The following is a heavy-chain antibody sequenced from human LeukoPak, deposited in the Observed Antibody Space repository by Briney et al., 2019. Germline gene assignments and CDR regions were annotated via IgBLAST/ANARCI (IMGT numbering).Heavy chain of an antibody. Sequence: SETLSLTCTVSGGSISSTTDYWGWIRQPPGKELEWIGEINHSGSTNYNPSLKSRVTISVDTSKNQFSLKLSSVTAADTAVYYCARGGLANLAVHARIAESNWFDPWGQGTLVTVSS. D-gene: IGHD6-13*01. CDR1: GGSISSTTDY. J-gene: IGHJ5*02. V-gene: IGHV4-39*07. CDR2: INHSGST. CDR3: ARGGLANLAVHARIAESNWFDP.